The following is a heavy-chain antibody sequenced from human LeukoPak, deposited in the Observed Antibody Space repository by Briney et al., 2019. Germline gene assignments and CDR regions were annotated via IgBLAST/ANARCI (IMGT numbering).Heavy chain of an antibody. V-gene: IGHV3-74*01. CDR3: ARERRVIVGGKTHYYMDV. CDR2: IHSDGSRT. D-gene: IGHD2-21*01. CDR1: GFTFSSYW. J-gene: IGHJ6*03. Sequence: SGGSLRLSCAASGFTFSSYWMHWVRQAPGKWLVWVSYIHSDGSRTSYADSVKGRFTILRDNAKNTLYLQMNSLRVEDTAVYYCARERRVIVGGKTHYYMDVWGKGTTVTISS.